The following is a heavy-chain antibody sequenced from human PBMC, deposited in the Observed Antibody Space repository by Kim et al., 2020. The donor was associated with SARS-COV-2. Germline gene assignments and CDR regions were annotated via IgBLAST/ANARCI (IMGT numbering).Heavy chain of an antibody. CDR1: GFTFDDYA. CDR3: AKNSGYAPYNWFDP. Sequence: GGSLRLSCAASGFTFDDYAMHWVRQAPGKGLEWVSLISGDGGSTYYADSVKGRFTISRDNSKNSLYLQMNSLRTEDTALYYCAKNSGYAPYNWFDPWGQGTLVTVSS. D-gene: IGHD5-12*01. CDR2: ISGDGGST. V-gene: IGHV3-43*02. J-gene: IGHJ5*02.